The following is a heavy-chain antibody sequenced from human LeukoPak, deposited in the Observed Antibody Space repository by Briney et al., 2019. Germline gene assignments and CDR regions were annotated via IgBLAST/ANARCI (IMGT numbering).Heavy chain of an antibody. CDR1: GFTFSSYS. J-gene: IGHJ3*02. D-gene: IGHD5-24*01. Sequence: GGSLRLSCAASGFTFSSYSMNWVRQAPGKGLEWVANIKQDGSEKYYMDSVKGRFTISRDNAKNSLYLQMNSLRAEDTAVYYCARSRDGYNYGADAFDIWGQGTMVTVSS. CDR2: IKQDGSEK. V-gene: IGHV3-7*01. CDR3: ARSRDGYNYGADAFDI.